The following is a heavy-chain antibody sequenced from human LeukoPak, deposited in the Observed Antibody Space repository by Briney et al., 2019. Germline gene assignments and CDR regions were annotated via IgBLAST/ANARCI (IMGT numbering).Heavy chain of an antibody. V-gene: IGHV3-23*01. CDR2: ISGSGGRT. Sequence: GGSLRLSCAASGFTFSSYAMSWVRQAPGKGLEWVSAISGSGGRTYYADSVKGRFTISRDNSKNTLYLQMNSLRAEDTAVYYCAKAYPLGFLEWFHYYFDYWGQGTLVTVSS. CDR3: AKAYPLGFLEWFHYYFDY. D-gene: IGHD3-3*02. J-gene: IGHJ4*02. CDR1: GFTFSSYA.